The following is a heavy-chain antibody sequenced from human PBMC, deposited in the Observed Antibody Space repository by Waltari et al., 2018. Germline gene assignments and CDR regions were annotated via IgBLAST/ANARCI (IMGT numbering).Heavy chain of an antibody. D-gene: IGHD6-13*01. Sequence: EEQLVESGGGLVQPGESLRLPCAASGFPFSRYWMDWVRQAPGKGLVWVSRINSDGSSTIYAESVKGRFTISRDNAKNTLYVQMNRLRAEDTAVYYCARVATKTYSSPVPGRPYYYGMDVWGQGTTVTVSS. CDR1: GFPFSRYW. V-gene: IGHV3-74*01. CDR2: INSDGSST. J-gene: IGHJ6*02. CDR3: ARVATKTYSSPVPGRPYYYGMDV.